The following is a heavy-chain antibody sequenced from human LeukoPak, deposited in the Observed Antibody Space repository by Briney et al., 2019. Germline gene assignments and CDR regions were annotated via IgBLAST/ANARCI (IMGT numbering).Heavy chain of an antibody. J-gene: IGHJ4*02. Sequence: GGSLRLSCAASGFTFTSYSMNWVRQAPGKGLEWVSTISGGGGSTYYADSVKGRFTISRDNAKNSLYLQMNSLRAEDTAVYYCARDREEAAFDYWGQGTLVTVSS. CDR1: GFTFTSYS. CDR3: ARDREEAAFDY. V-gene: IGHV3-21*01. D-gene: IGHD2-15*01. CDR2: ISGGGGST.